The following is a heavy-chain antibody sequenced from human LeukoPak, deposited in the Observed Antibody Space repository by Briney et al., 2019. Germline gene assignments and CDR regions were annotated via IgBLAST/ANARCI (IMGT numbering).Heavy chain of an antibody. CDR2: ISGSGGST. Sequence: GGSLRLSCAASGFTFSSYAMSWVRQAPGKGLEWVSAISGSGGSTYYADSVKGWFTISRDNSKNTLYLQMNSLRAGDTAVYYCAKDHVAAAGPYPAANDYWGQGTLVTVSS. V-gene: IGHV3-23*01. J-gene: IGHJ4*02. CDR3: AKDHVAAAGPYPAANDY. CDR1: GFTFSSYA. D-gene: IGHD6-13*01.